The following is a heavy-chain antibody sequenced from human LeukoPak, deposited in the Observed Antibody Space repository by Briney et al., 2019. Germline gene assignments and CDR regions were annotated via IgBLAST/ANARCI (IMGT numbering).Heavy chain of an antibody. CDR1: GFTFDDYA. J-gene: IGHJ3*02. Sequence: PGRSLRLSCAASGFTFDDYAMHWVRQAPGKGLEGVSGISWNSGSIGYADSVKGRFTISRDNAKNSLYLQMNSLRAEDTALYYCAKDQPLLIAAAGTGFDAFDIWGQGTMVTVSS. CDR2: ISWNSGSI. D-gene: IGHD6-13*01. V-gene: IGHV3-9*01. CDR3: AKDQPLLIAAAGTGFDAFDI.